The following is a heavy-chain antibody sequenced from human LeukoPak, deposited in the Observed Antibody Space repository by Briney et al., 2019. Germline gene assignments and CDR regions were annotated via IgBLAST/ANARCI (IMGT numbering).Heavy chain of an antibody. Sequence: GGSLRLSCAASGFTFSSYWMSWVRQAPGKGLECVANINQHGTDKYYVDSVRGRFTISRDNAKNSLYLQMNSLRAEDTAVYYCAANGGPFDFWGQGTLVTVSS. D-gene: IGHD4-23*01. CDR1: GFTFSSYW. CDR2: INQHGTDK. CDR3: AANGGPFDF. J-gene: IGHJ4*02. V-gene: IGHV3-7*05.